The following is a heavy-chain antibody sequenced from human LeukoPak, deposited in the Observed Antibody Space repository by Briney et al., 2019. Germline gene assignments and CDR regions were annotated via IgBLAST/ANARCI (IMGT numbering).Heavy chain of an antibody. CDR1: GFTFSSYE. CDR2: ISSSGSTI. Sequence: GGSLRLSCAASGFTFSSYEMNWVRQAPGKGLEWVSYISSSGSTIYYADSVKGRFTISRDNAKNSLYLQMNSLRAEDTAVYYCASSPAYHYDSSGYYYPTKNWFDPWGQGTLVTVSS. CDR3: ASSPAYHYDSSGYYYPTKNWFDP. D-gene: IGHD3-22*01. J-gene: IGHJ5*02. V-gene: IGHV3-48*03.